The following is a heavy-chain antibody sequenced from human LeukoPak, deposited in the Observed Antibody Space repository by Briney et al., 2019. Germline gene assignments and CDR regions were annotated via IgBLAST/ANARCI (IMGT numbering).Heavy chain of an antibody. J-gene: IGHJ1*01. Sequence: GGSLRLSCAASGFTFSSYAMSWVRQAPGKGLEWVSAISGSGGSTYYADSVKGRFTISRDNSKNTLYLQMNSLRAEDTAVYYCARDYYGSVSGYFQHWGQGTLVTVSS. V-gene: IGHV3-23*01. CDR2: ISGSGGST. CDR3: ARDYYGSVSGYFQH. D-gene: IGHD3-10*01. CDR1: GFTFSSYA.